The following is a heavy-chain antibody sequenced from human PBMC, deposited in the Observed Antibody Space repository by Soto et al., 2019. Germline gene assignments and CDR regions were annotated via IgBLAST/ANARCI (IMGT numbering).Heavy chain of an antibody. D-gene: IGHD3-22*01. CDR3: ARAVVRGAMIVCFDGFDP. Sequence: QVQLVQSGAEVKKPGSSVKVSCQASGGTFSSYAISWVRQAPGQGLEWMGGVIPIFGTANYAQKFQGRVTITAEESTSTAYMELSSLRSEDTAVYYWARAVVRGAMIVCFDGFDPWGQGTLVTVTS. V-gene: IGHV1-69*01. CDR2: VIPIFGTA. CDR1: GGTFSSYA. J-gene: IGHJ5*02.